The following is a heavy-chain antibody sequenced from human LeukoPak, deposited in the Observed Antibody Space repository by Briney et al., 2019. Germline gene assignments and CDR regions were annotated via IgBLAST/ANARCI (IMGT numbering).Heavy chain of an antibody. V-gene: IGHV1-2*02. CDR1: GYTFTGYY. J-gene: IGHJ6*03. D-gene: IGHD6-13*01. CDR2: INPNSGGT. Sequence: ASVKVSCKASGYTFTGYYMHWVRQAPGQGLEWMGWINPNSGGTNYAQKFQGRVTMTRDTSISTAYMGLSRLRSDDTAVYYCARIIAAAGTGNYYYYYMDVWGKGTTVTVSS. CDR3: ARIIAAAGTGNYYYYYMDV.